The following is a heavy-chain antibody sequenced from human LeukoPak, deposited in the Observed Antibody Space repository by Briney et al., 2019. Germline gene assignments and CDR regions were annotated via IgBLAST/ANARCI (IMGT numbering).Heavy chain of an antibody. D-gene: IGHD3-22*01. J-gene: IGHJ4*02. Sequence: ASVKVSCKASGYTFTNYGISWVRQAPGQGLEWMGWVSAYADDTNYVQKFRGRITMTTDTSTSTAYVELRSLRSDDTAVYYCAAPNGGDSSGYYHYWGQGTLVTVSS. CDR2: VSAYADDT. CDR3: AAPNGGDSSGYYHY. CDR1: GYTFTNYG. V-gene: IGHV1-18*01.